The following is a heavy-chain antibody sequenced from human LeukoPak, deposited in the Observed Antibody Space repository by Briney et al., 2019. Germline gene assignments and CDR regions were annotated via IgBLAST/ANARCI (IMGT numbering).Heavy chain of an antibody. J-gene: IGHJ4*02. CDR2: IYYSGST. CDR3: ARSLYGGYLADFDY. D-gene: IGHD5-12*01. CDR1: GGSISSSSYY. Sequence: PSETLSLTCTVSGGSISSSSYYWGWIRQPPGKGLEWIGSIYYSGSTYYNPSLKSRVTISVDTSKNQFSLKLSSVTAADTAVYYCARSLYGGYLADFDYWGQGTLVTVSS. V-gene: IGHV4-39*07.